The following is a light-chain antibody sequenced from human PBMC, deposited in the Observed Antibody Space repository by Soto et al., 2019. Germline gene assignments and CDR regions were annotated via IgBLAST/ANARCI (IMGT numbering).Light chain of an antibody. Sequence: QSVLTQPASVSGSPGQSITISCTGTSSDVGAYKYVSWYQQHPGKAPKLIIYEVSNRPSGVPNRFSASKSGNTASLTISGLQTEDEADYFCCAYAGSGTVVFGGGTKLTVL. CDR3: CAYAGSGTVV. V-gene: IGLV2-14*01. J-gene: IGLJ3*02. CDR1: SSDVGAYKY. CDR2: EVS.